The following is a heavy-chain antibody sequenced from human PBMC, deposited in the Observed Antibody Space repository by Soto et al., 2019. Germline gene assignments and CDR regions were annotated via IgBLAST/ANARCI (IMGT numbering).Heavy chain of an antibody. D-gene: IGHD3-3*01. CDR2: INWKSDI. CDR1: GFTFDDNA. J-gene: IGHJ6*02. Sequence: GGSLRLSCAVSGFTFDDNAMHWVRQAPEKGLEWVSGINWKSDIGYADSVKGRFTISRDNAENSLYLQMNSLRAEDTAVYYCARDAYYDFWSGLYGAPTRYGMDVWGQGTTVTVS. CDR3: ARDAYYDFWSGLYGAPTRYGMDV. V-gene: IGHV3-9*01.